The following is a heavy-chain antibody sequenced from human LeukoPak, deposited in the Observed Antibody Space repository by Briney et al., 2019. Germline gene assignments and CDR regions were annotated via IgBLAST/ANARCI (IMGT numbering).Heavy chain of an antibody. V-gene: IGHV1-46*01. Sequence: GASVKVSCKASGYTFTSNYMHWVRQAPGQGLEWMGIINPSGGSTSYAQKFQGRVTMTRDTSASTVYMELSSLRSEDTAVYYCAREKGYSGYDWDFDYWGQGTLVTVSS. CDR1: GYTFTSNY. CDR3: AREKGYSGYDWDFDY. D-gene: IGHD5-12*01. CDR2: INPSGGST. J-gene: IGHJ4*02.